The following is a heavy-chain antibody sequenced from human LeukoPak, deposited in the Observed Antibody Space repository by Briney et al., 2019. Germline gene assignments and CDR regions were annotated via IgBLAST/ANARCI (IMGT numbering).Heavy chain of an antibody. D-gene: IGHD6-19*01. CDR1: GFTFSSYR. CDR3: AREGSGVAGHFDY. J-gene: IGHJ4*02. V-gene: IGHV3-21*01. Sequence: PGGSLRLSCAASGFTFSSYRMNWVRRAPGKGLEWVSSISSSSSYIYYADSVKGRFTISRDNAKNSLYLQMNSLRAEDTAVYYCAREGSGVAGHFDYWGQGPLVTVSS. CDR2: ISSSSSYI.